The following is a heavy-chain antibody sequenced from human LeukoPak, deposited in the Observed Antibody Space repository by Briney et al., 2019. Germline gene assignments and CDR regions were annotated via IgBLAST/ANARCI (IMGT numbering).Heavy chain of an antibody. CDR1: GGSISSSSYY. D-gene: IGHD3-10*01. CDR2: IHYSGST. J-gene: IGHJ5*02. CDR3: ARDRPLYYYGSGSYYRWFDP. Sequence: SETLSLTCTISGGSISSSSYYWGWIRQPPGKGLEWIGSIHYSGSTNYNPSLKSRVTISVDTSKNQFSLKLSSVTAADTAVYYCARDRPLYYYGSGSYYRWFDPWGQGTLVTVSS. V-gene: IGHV4-39*07.